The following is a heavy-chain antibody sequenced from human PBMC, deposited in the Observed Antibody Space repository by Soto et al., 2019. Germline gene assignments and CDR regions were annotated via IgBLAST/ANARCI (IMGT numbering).Heavy chain of an antibody. D-gene: IGHD3-22*01. CDR2: INPNSGGT. J-gene: IGHJ3*02. V-gene: IGHV1-2*02. CDR1: GYTFTGYY. CDR3: ASGSSGYYYSGAFDI. Sequence: ASVKVSCKASGYTFTGYYMHWVRQSPGQGLEWMGWINPNSGGTNYAQKFQGRVTMTRDTSISTAYMELSRLRSDDTAVYYCASGSSGYYYSGAFDIWGQGTMVTVS.